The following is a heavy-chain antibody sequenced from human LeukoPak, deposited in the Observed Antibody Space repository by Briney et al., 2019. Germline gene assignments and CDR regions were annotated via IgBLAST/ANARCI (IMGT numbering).Heavy chain of an antibody. Sequence: ASVKVSCKASGYTFTTYGISWVRQAPGQGLEWMGWISAYNGNTNYAQKFQGRVTMTEDTSTDTAYMELSSLRSEDTAVYYCARSYYYYGMDVWGQGTTVTVSS. CDR2: ISAYNGNT. J-gene: IGHJ6*02. V-gene: IGHV1-18*01. CDR3: ARSYYYYGMDV. CDR1: GYTFTTYG.